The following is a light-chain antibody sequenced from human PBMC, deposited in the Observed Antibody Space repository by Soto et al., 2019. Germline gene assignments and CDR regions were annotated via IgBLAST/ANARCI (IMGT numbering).Light chain of an antibody. Sequence: QSVLTQPPSASGTPGQRVTISSSGSSSNIGTNSVYWYQQLPGTAPKLLIYNNNQRPSGVPDRFSGSKSDTSASLAISGLRSEDEADYHCAAWDDSLIGVVFGGGTKLTVL. CDR3: AAWDDSLIGVV. CDR2: NNN. V-gene: IGLV1-47*01. CDR1: SSNIGTNS. J-gene: IGLJ2*01.